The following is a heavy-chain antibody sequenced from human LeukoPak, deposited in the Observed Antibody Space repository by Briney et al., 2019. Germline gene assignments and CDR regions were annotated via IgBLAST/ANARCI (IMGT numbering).Heavy chain of an antibody. J-gene: IGHJ4*02. CDR3: ARAHCSTTSCHFDS. Sequence: GGSLRLSCAASGFTFSSYWMHWVRQAPGKGRVWVSRINSDGSTTNYADSVKGRFTISRANATNTLYLQMNNLRGEDTAVYSCARAHCSTTSCHFDSWGQGTLVTVSS. V-gene: IGHV3-74*01. D-gene: IGHD2-2*01. CDR1: GFTFSSYW. CDR2: INSDGSTT.